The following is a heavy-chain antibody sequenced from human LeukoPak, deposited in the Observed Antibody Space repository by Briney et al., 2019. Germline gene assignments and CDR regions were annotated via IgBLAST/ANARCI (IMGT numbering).Heavy chain of an antibody. V-gene: IGHV3-21*01. D-gene: IGHD6-13*01. CDR3: AKDSTNRIAAAGTSVDY. Sequence: GGSLSLSCAASGFTFSSYSMNWVRQAPGKGLEWVSSTSSSSSYIYYADSVKGRFTISRDNAKNSLYLQMNSLRAEDTAVYYCAKDSTNRIAAAGTSVDYWGQGTLVTVSS. CDR1: GFTFSSYS. CDR2: TSSSSSYI. J-gene: IGHJ4*02.